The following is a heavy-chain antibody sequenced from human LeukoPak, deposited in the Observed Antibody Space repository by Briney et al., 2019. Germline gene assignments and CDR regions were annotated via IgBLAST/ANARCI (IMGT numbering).Heavy chain of an antibody. Sequence: GGSLRLSCAASGFTFSAHSMNWVRQAPGKGLEWVSSISGNSDYIYYADSLEGRFTISRDNAKNSLYPRMDSLRAEDTAVYYCAREQIDTSSWPFGIDYRGQGTLVTVSS. D-gene: IGHD6-13*01. CDR3: AREQIDTSSWPFGIDY. CDR1: GFTFSAHS. V-gene: IGHV3-21*01. CDR2: ISGNSDYI. J-gene: IGHJ4*02.